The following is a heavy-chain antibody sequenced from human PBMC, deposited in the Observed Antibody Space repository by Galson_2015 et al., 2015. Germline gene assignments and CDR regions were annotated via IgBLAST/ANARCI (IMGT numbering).Heavy chain of an antibody. V-gene: IGHV3-33*01. CDR1: GFTFSSYG. CDR3: AREEDSGYGGSIY. Sequence: SLRLSCAASGFTFSSYGMHWVRQAPGKGLEWVAVIWYDGSNKYYADSVKGRFTISRDNSKNTLYLQMNSLRAEDTAVYYCAREEDSGYGGSIYWGQGTLATVSS. CDR2: IWYDGSNK. D-gene: IGHD5-12*01. J-gene: IGHJ4*02.